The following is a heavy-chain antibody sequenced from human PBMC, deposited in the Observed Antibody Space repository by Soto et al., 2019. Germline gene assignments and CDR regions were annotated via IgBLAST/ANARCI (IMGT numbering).Heavy chain of an antibody. J-gene: IGHJ3*01. CDR2: ISSSSSTI. D-gene: IGHD3-10*01. CDR1: GFTFSSYS. Sequence: PGGSLRLSCAASGFTFSSYSMNWVRQAPGKGLEWVSYISSSSSTIYYADSVKGRFTISRDNAKNSLYLQMNSLRDEDTAVYYCARDINEYYYGSGSDYAAFDLWGQATMVTVSS. CDR3: ARDINEYYYGSGSDYAAFDL. V-gene: IGHV3-48*02.